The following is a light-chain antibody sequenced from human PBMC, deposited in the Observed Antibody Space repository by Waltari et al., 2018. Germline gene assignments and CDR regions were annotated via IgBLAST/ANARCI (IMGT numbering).Light chain of an antibody. V-gene: IGKV3-20*01. CDR1: QSVGRY. J-gene: IGKJ1*01. CDR2: DAS. CDR3: QKYVNLPAT. Sequence: EIVLTQSPGTLSLSPGEGATLSCRASQSVGRYLAWYKQKPGQAPRLLIYDASTRATGIPDRFSGSGSGTDFSLTISRLESEDFAVYYCQKYVNLPATFGQGTKVEIK.